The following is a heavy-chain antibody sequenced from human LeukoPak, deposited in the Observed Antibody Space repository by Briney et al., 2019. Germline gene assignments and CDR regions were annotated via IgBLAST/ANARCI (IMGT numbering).Heavy chain of an antibody. J-gene: IGHJ4*02. D-gene: IGHD3-10*01. Sequence: ASVKVSCKASGYTFTSYDINWVRQATGQGLEWMGRINPNSGGTNYAQKFQGRVTMTRDTSISTACMELRRLRSDDTAVYYCARGLYYGSGSYTFDSWGQGTLVTVSS. CDR2: INPNSGGT. V-gene: IGHV1-2*06. CDR1: GYTFTSYD. CDR3: ARGLYYGSGSYTFDS.